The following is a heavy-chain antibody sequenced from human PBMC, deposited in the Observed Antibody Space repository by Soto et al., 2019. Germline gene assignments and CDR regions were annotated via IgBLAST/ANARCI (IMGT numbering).Heavy chain of an antibody. J-gene: IGHJ5*02. CDR3: ARYIITIVGAGYGWFDP. CDR2: IYYSGST. D-gene: IGHD3-3*01. CDR1: GGSISSGDYY. V-gene: IGHV4-30-4*01. Sequence: QVQLQESGPGLVKPSQTLSLTCTVSGGSISSGDYYWSWIRQPPGKGLEWIGYIYYSGSTYYNPSLKSRVTISVDTSKNQFSLKLSSVTAADTAVYYCARYIITIVGAGYGWFDPWGQGTLVTVSS.